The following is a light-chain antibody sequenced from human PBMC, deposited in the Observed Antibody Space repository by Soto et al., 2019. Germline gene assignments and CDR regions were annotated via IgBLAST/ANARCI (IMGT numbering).Light chain of an antibody. J-gene: IGKJ1*01. CDR2: AAS. Sequence: EIVLTQSPGTLSLSPGERAALSSRASQSVRSDSLAWYQQKPGQAPTLLIYAASYRATGIPDRFTGSGSGTDFTLTISSLEPEDSGVYYCQQYSTTPRTFGQGTKVEIK. CDR1: QSVRSDS. V-gene: IGKV3-20*01. CDR3: QQYSTTPRT.